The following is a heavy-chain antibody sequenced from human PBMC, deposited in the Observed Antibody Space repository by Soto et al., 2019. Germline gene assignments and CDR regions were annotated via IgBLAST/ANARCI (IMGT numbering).Heavy chain of an antibody. J-gene: IGHJ6*02. D-gene: IGHD6-13*01. V-gene: IGHV1-69*01. Sequence: QVQLVQSGAEVKKPGYSVKVSCKASGGTFSTYGINWVRQAPGQGLEWMGGIIPIFDTTNYAQKFQGKFTITADESTSTVYMELSSLRSEDTAVYYCARDDAAAATSGMDVWGQGTTVNVSS. CDR2: IIPIFDTT. CDR3: ARDDAAAATSGMDV. CDR1: GGTFSTYG.